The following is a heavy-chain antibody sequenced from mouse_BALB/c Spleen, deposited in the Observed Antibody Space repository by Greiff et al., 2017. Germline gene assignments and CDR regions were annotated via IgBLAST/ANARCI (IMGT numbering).Heavy chain of an antibody. J-gene: IGHJ3*01. Sequence: EVQLQQSGAELVKPGASVKLSCTASGFNIKDTYMHWVKQRPEQGLEWIGRIDPANGNTKYDPKFQGKATITADTSSNTAYLQLSSLTSEDTAVYYCASYDGYLLWFAYWGQGTLVTVSA. CDR3: ASYDGYLLWFAY. CDR1: GFNIKDTY. D-gene: IGHD2-3*01. CDR2: IDPANGNT. V-gene: IGHV14-3*02.